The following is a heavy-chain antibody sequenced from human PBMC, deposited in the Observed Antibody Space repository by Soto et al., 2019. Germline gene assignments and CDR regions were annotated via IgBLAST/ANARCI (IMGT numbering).Heavy chain of an antibody. Sequence: VNVSCKASGYTFTGYYMHWVRQAPGQGLEWMGWINPNSGGTNYAQKFQGRVTMTRDTSISTAYMELSRLRSDDTAVYYCASSLYDFWSGYPFDPWGQGTLVTVS. D-gene: IGHD3-3*01. J-gene: IGHJ5*02. CDR1: GYTFTGYY. CDR3: ASSLYDFWSGYPFDP. CDR2: INPNSGGT. V-gene: IGHV1-2*02.